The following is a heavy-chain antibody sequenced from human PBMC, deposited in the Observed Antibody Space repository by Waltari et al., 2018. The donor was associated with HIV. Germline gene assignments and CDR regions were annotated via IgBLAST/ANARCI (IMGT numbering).Heavy chain of an antibody. CDR2: FYYSGST. V-gene: IGHV4-59*08. J-gene: IGHJ4*01. Sequence: VQLRESGPRLVKPSETLSLVCNVSGDSMKTHYWNWIRQSPEKGLEWIGYFYYSGSTNYNSGSTTYTPSLQSRVTISLARSKNQFSLLLTSVTAADSAIYYCARLSGSKGFDYWGQGTLVTVSS. CDR3: ARLSGSKGFDY. D-gene: IGHD3-3*02. CDR1: GDSMKTHY.